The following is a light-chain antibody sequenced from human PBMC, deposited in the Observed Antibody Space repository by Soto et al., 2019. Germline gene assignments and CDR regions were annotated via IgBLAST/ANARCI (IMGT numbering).Light chain of an antibody. CDR3: QESYSTPLTT. CDR2: GAS. Sequence: DIQMTQSPSSLSASVGDRVTITCRASQSITTYLNWYQHKPGKAPKLLIYGASSLQSGVPSRFSGSGSGTEFTLTINSLQPEDFATYYCQESYSTPLTTFGQGTRLEIK. J-gene: IGKJ5*01. CDR1: QSITTY. V-gene: IGKV1-39*01.